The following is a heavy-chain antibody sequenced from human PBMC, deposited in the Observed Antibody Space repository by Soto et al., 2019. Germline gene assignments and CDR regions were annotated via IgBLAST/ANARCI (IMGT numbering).Heavy chain of an antibody. V-gene: IGHV4-31*03. CDR3: ARGTIVVVPAATGSYFDY. CDR2: IYYSGST. D-gene: IGHD2-2*01. Sequence: PSETLSLTCTVSGGSISSGGYYWSWIRQHPGKGLEWIGYIYYSGSTYYNPSLKSRVTISVDTSKNQFSLKLSSVTAADTAVYYCARGTIVVVPAATGSYFDYWGQGTLVTVSS. CDR1: GGSISSGGYY. J-gene: IGHJ4*02.